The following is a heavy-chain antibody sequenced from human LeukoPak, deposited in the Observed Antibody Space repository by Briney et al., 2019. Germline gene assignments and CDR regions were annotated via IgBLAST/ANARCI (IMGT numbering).Heavy chain of an antibody. CDR2: IYSSGST. J-gene: IGHJ4*02. D-gene: IGHD1-7*01. CDR1: GGSISPYY. Sequence: PSETLSLTCTVSGGSISPYYWGWIRQPPGKGLEWIGYIYSSGSTVYNTPLRSRVTISLDTFKNQFSLDLSSVTAADTAVYYCAKYNWNYAYFDYWGQGTLVTVSS. CDR3: AKYNWNYAYFDY. V-gene: IGHV4-4*09.